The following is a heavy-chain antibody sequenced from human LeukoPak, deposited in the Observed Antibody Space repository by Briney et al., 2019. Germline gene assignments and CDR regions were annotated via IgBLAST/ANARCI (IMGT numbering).Heavy chain of an antibody. CDR2: IYYSGST. Sequence: PSETLSLTCTVSGGSISSYYWSWIRQPPGKGLEWIGYIYYSGSTNYNPSLKSRVTISVDTSKNQFSLKLSSVTAADTAVYYCAGTTIFGVVIMSGALDYWGQGTLVTVSS. CDR3: AGTTIFGVVIMSGALDY. CDR1: GGSISSYY. D-gene: IGHD3-3*01. J-gene: IGHJ4*02. V-gene: IGHV4-59*08.